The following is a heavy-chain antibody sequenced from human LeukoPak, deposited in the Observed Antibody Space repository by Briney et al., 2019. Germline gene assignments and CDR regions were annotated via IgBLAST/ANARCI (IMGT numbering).Heavy chain of an antibody. CDR1: GFTFSSSA. CDR2: ISGSGSGGST. V-gene: IGHV3-23*01. J-gene: IGHJ4*02. CDR3: ARPLFYGSGSPDY. Sequence: GGSLRLSCAASGFTFSSSAMSWVRQAPGKGLEWVSSISGSGSGGSTYYADSVKGRFTISRDNSKNTLYLQMNSLRAEDTAVYYCARPLFYGSGSPDYWGQGTLVTVSS. D-gene: IGHD3-10*01.